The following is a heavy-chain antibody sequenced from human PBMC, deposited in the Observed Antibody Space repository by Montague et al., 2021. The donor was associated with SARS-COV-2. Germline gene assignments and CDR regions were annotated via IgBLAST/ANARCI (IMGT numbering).Heavy chain of an antibody. CDR3: ASPGGYCTGGSCYYVY. CDR1: GGSISTYY. Sequence: SETLSLTCSVSGGSISTYYWGWIRQPPGKGLEWIGYIYYSGSTNYNPSLKSRVTISIDTSKNQFSLELSSVTAADMAVYYCASPGGYCTGGSCYYVYWGQGTLVTVSS. J-gene: IGHJ4*02. V-gene: IGHV4-59*01. D-gene: IGHD2-15*01. CDR2: IYYSGST.